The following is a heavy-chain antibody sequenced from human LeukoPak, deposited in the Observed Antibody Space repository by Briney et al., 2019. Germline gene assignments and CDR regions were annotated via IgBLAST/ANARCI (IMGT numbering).Heavy chain of an antibody. J-gene: IGHJ4*02. CDR2: ISSSDTYT. CDR1: GFTLSDYY. CDR3: ARGPYSSGSSADY. D-gene: IGHD6-19*01. V-gene: IGHV3-11*06. Sequence: KPGGSLRLSCAASGFTLSDYYMSWMRQAPGKGLEWVSYISSSDTYTNYATSVNGRFTISRDNAKNSLYLQMNSLRAEDTAVYYCARGPYSSGSSADYWGQGTLVTVSS.